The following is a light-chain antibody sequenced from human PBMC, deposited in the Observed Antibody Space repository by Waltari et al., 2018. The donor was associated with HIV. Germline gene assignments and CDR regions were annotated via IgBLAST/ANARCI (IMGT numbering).Light chain of an antibody. CDR3: QQYDTSSPT. J-gene: IGKJ1*01. V-gene: IGKV1-5*03. CDR2: KAS. CDR1: QSIGSW. Sequence: DIHMTQFPSSLSASTGDRVTITCRASQSIGSWLALYQQKPGKAPKLLIYKASDLESGVPSRFSGRGSGTEFTLTISSLQPDDSATYYCQQYDTSSPTFGQGTKVEVQ.